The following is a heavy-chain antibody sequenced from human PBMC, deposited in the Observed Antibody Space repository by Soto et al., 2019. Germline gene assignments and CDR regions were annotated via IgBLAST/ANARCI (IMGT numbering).Heavy chain of an antibody. V-gene: IGHV3-48*02. CDR1: GFTFSRYS. D-gene: IGHD1-26*01. J-gene: IGHJ6*02. CDR2: ISTTGSTL. Sequence: GGSLRLSCAASGFTFSRYSINWVRQAPGKGLEWLSYISTTGSTLYYADAVKGRLTISRDNAKNSVYLQMTSLRDEDTAVYYCARDLGSGTYWAYYYGMDVWGQGTTVTVSS. CDR3: ARDLGSGTYWAYYYGMDV.